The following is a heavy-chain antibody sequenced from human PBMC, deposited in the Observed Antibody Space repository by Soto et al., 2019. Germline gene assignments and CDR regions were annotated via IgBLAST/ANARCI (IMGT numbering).Heavy chain of an antibody. CDR2: ITGSGLTI. D-gene: IGHD2-21*02. CDR3: AKDDVSGDGLWLVSD. V-gene: IGHV3-23*01. J-gene: IGHJ4*02. Sequence: GGSLRLSCEASGFTFSKYAMIWVRQAPGKGQEWVSGITGSGLTIEHSASVKGRFTISRDNSKNTVYLQMNSLRAEDTAIYYCAKDDVSGDGLWLVSDWGQGTPVTV. CDR1: GFTFSKYA.